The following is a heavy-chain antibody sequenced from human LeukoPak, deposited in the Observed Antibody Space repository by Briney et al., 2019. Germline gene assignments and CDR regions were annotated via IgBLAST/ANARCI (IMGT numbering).Heavy chain of an antibody. Sequence: SETLSLTCTVSGGSISTYYWTWIRQPPGKGLEWIGNVYYSGSTNYNPSLKSRVTISVDTSKNQFSLKLNSMTAADTAVYYCARGQLVGATNWFDTWGQGTLVTVSS. CDR3: ARGQLVGATNWFDT. D-gene: IGHD1-26*01. CDR2: VYYSGST. J-gene: IGHJ5*02. V-gene: IGHV4-59*08. CDR1: GGSISTYY.